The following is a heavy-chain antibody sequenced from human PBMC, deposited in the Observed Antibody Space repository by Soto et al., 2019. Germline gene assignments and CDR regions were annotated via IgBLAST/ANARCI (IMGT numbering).Heavy chain of an antibody. Sequence: SETLSLTCTVSGGSISSGGYYWNWIRQHPGKGLEWIGYTYYSGSTNYNPSLKSRVTISVDTSKNQFSLKLSSVTAADTAVYYCARLDIYYDSSGYYYRAFDIWGQGTMVTVS. CDR2: TYYSGST. CDR3: ARLDIYYDSSGYYYRAFDI. V-gene: IGHV4-61*08. CDR1: GGSISSGGYY. J-gene: IGHJ3*02. D-gene: IGHD3-22*01.